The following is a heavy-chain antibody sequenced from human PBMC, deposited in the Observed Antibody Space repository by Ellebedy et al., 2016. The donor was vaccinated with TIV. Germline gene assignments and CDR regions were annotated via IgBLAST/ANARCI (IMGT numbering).Heavy chain of an antibody. D-gene: IGHD3-16*02. CDR2: MSGSAGRI. J-gene: IGHJ4*02. CDR1: GFTVITYA. Sequence: GESLKISXAASGFTVITYAMSWVRQAPGKVLEWVSGMSGSAGRISYADSVKGRFAISRDNSKNTLYLQMNSLRAKDTAVYYCARGGGLIIRYFDYWGQGTLVTVSS. CDR3: ARGGGLIIRYFDY. V-gene: IGHV3-23*01.